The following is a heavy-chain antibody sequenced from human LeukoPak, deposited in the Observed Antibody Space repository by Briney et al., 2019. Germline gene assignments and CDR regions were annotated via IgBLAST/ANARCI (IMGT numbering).Heavy chain of an antibody. Sequence: GGSLRLSCAASGFTVSSNYMSWVRQAPGKGLEWVSSISSSSSYIYYADSVKGRFTISRDNAKNSLYLQMNSLRAEDTAVYYCAREGSSSWYRYVNYWGQGTLVTVSS. J-gene: IGHJ4*02. CDR3: AREGSSSWYRYVNY. V-gene: IGHV3-21*01. D-gene: IGHD6-13*01. CDR2: ISSSSSYI. CDR1: GFTVSSNY.